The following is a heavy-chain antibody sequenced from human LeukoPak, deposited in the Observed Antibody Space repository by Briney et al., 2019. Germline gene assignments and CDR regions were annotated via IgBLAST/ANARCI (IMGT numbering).Heavy chain of an antibody. D-gene: IGHD2-21*01. Sequence: GGSLRLSCAASGFTFSNYRMNWVRQAPGKGLEWVSSISSSSSYIYYADSVKGRFTISRDNAKNSLYLQMNSLRAEDTAVYYCARVDWPFPYYMDVWGKGTTVTVSS. V-gene: IGHV3-21*01. CDR2: ISSSSSYI. CDR1: GFTFSNYR. J-gene: IGHJ6*03. CDR3: ARVDWPFPYYMDV.